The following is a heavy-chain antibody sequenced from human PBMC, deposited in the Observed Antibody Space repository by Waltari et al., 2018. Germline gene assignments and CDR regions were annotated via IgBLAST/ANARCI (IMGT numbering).Heavy chain of an antibody. J-gene: IGHJ2*01. D-gene: IGHD3-10*01. CDR1: GFTFTSYG. CDR2: IRASGIST. CDR3: AKPSRSGDFWYFDL. Sequence: EVQLLESGGGLVQPGGSLRLSCAASGFTFTSYGMGWVRQAPGKGLEWVSSIRASGISTHYADSVRDRFTISRDNSKNTLFLQMNGLRAEDTAMYYCAKPSRSGDFWYFDLWGRGTLVTVSS. V-gene: IGHV3-23*01.